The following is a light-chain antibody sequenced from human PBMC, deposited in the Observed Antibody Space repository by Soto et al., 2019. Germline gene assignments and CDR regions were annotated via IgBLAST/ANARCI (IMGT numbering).Light chain of an antibody. CDR1: QSVSSY. V-gene: IGKV3-11*01. CDR2: DAS. CDR3: QQRSNWPPIT. Sequence: EIVLTQSPVTLSFSPGERATLSCRASQSVSSYLAWYQQKPGQAPRLLIYDASNRATGIPARFSGGGSGTDFTLTIDNLEPEDFAIYYGQQRSNWPPITFGQGTRLEIK. J-gene: IGKJ5*01.